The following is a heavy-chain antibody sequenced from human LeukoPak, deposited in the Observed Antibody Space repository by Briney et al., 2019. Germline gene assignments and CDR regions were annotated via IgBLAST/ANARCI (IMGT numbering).Heavy chain of an antibody. CDR3: AKDWHILTGRNCFDP. D-gene: IGHD3-9*01. CDR2: INANIGDT. J-gene: IGHJ5*02. Sequence: ASVKVSCKASGHTFTVYYMHWVRQAPGQGLEWMGWINANIGDTNYAQRFQGGYTISTDTSTNTAYMELRSLRFDDTAIYYCAKDWHILTGRNCFDPWGQGTMVTVSS. V-gene: IGHV1-2*02. CDR1: GHTFTVYY.